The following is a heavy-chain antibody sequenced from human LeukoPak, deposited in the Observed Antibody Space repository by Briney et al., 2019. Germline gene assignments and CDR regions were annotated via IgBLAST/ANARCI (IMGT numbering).Heavy chain of an antibody. CDR1: GGSISSYY. D-gene: IGHD3-3*01. Sequence: SETLSLTCTVSGGSISSYYWSWIRQPAGKGLEWIGRIYTSGSTNYNPSLKSRVTMSVDTSKNQFSLKLSSVTAADTAVYYCAREVVRFLEWYPCYYMDVWGKGTTVTVSS. J-gene: IGHJ6*03. CDR2: IYTSGST. CDR3: AREVVRFLEWYPCYYMDV. V-gene: IGHV4-4*07.